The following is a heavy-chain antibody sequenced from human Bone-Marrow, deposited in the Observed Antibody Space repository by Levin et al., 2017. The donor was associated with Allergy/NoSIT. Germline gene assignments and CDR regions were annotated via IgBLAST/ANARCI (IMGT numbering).Heavy chain of an antibody. Sequence: SCAASGFTFSSYAMHWVRQAPGKGLEWVAVISYDGSNKYYADSVKGRFTISRDNSKNTLYLQMNSLRAEDTAVYYCAREKPPIYSSSFDYWGQGTLVTVSS. J-gene: IGHJ4*02. CDR1: GFTFSSYA. D-gene: IGHD4-11*01. CDR2: ISYDGSNK. CDR3: AREKPPIYSSSFDY. V-gene: IGHV3-30*04.